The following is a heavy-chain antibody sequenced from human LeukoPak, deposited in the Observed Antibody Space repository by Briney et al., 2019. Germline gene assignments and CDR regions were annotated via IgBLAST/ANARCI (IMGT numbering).Heavy chain of an antibody. Sequence: ASVKVSCKASGYTFTSYYIHGVRQAPGQGREWMGIINPSGGSRTYAQKFRGRVTMTRDTYTSTVYMELSSLRSEDTAVYYCVSFVAAAGKEVDYWGQGTLVTVSS. CDR2: INPSGGSR. CDR3: VSFVAAAGKEVDY. D-gene: IGHD6-13*01. J-gene: IGHJ4*02. CDR1: GYTFTSYY. V-gene: IGHV1-46*01.